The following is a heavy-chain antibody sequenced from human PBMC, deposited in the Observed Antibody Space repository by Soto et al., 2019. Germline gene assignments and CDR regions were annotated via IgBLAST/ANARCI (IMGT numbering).Heavy chain of an antibody. CDR3: ARFNWYFDL. CDR2: IYHSGST. V-gene: IGHV4-59*08. CDR1: GGSISSYY. Sequence: EPRVLTGTVSGGSISSYYWSWIRQPPGKGLEWIGYIYHSGSTNYNPSLKSRVTISVDTSKNQFSLKLSSVTAADTAVYYCARFNWYFDLWGRGTLVTVSS. J-gene: IGHJ2*01.